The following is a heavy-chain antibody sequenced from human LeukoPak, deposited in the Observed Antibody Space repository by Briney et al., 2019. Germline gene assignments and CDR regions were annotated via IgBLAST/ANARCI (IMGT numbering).Heavy chain of an antibody. D-gene: IGHD3-3*01. CDR3: AKGVTIFGVVMPTYYYYMDV. J-gene: IGHJ6*03. V-gene: IGHV1-69*13. CDR2: ISPIFGTT. Sequence: SVKVSCKASGGTFTTYAISWVRQAPGQGLEWAGGISPIFGTTNYAQNFQGRVTITADDSTSTAYMELSSLRYEDTAVYYCAKGVTIFGVVMPTYYYYMDVWGKGTTVTVSS. CDR1: GGTFTTYA.